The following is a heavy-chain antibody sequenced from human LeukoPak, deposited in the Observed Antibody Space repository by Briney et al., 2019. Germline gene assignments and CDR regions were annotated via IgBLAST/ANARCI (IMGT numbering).Heavy chain of an antibody. CDR2: IYYSGGT. V-gene: IGHV4-31*03. CDR1: GGSISSGGYY. Sequence: PSETLSLTCTVSGGSISSGGYYWSWIRQHPGKGLEWIGYIYYSGGTYYNPSLKSRVTTSVDTSKNQFSLKLSSVTAADTAVYYCARDYLRGYSSSPDAFDIWGQGTMVTVSS. CDR3: ARDYLRGYSSSPDAFDI. J-gene: IGHJ3*02. D-gene: IGHD6-13*01.